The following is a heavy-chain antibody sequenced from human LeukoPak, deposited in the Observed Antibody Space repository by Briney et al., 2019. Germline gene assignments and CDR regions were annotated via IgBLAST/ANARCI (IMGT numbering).Heavy chain of an antibody. J-gene: IGHJ3*02. V-gene: IGHV3-21*01. CDR3: ARDRPYGDYGSDAFDI. CDR1: GFTFSSYS. Sequence: GGSLRLSCAASGFTFSSYSMNWVRQAPGKGLEWVSSISSSSSYIYYADSVKGRFTISRDNAKNSLYLQMNSLRAEDTAVYYCARDRPYGDYGSDAFDIWGQGTMVTVSS. CDR2: ISSSSSYI. D-gene: IGHD4-17*01.